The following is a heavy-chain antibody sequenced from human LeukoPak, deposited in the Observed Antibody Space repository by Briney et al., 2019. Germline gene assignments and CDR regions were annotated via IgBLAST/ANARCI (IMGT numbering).Heavy chain of an antibody. D-gene: IGHD3-9*01. CDR1: GYSFTSYW. V-gene: IGHV5-51*01. CDR2: IYPGDSDT. J-gene: IGHJ4*02. Sequence: GESLKISCKGSGYSFTSYWIGWVRQMPGKGLEWMGIIYPGDSDTRYSQSFQGQVTISADKSISTAYLQWSSLKASDTAMYYCARTVLRYFDWSPAGGFDYWGQGTLVTVSS. CDR3: ARTVLRYFDWSPAGGFDY.